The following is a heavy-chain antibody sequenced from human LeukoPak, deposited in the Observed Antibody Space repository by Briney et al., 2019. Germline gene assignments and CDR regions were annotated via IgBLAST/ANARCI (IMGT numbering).Heavy chain of an antibody. CDR2: IYYSGST. V-gene: IGHV4-39*01. J-gene: IGHJ4*02. D-gene: IGHD3-10*01. CDR3: ARVAGGSRCEY. CDR1: GGSISSSSNH. Sequence: PSETLSLTCTVSGGSISSSSNHCVWIRQPPGKGLEWIGSIYYSGSTYYNPSLKSRVTISVDTSKNQFSLKLSSVTAADTAVYYCARVAGGSRCEYWGQGTLVTVSS.